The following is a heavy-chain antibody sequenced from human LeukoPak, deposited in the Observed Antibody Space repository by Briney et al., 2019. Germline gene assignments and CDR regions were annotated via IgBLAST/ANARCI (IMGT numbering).Heavy chain of an antibody. D-gene: IGHD7-27*01. CDR1: GFTFSSYT. J-gene: IGHJ4*02. CDR2: ITTSDGNT. Sequence: GGSLRLSCAASGFTFSSYTMSWVRQAPGKGLEWVSTITTSDGNTYYADSVKGRFTVSRDNSKNTLFLQMNSLRAEDTAIYYCAKDGGLWVSAHWGDSWGRGTLVTVSS. CDR3: AKDGGLWVSAHWGDS. V-gene: IGHV3-23*01.